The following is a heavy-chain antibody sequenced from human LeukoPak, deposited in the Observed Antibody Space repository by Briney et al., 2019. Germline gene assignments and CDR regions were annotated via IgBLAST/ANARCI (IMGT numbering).Heavy chain of an antibody. CDR2: IWYDGSDK. Sequence: GGSLRLSCAASGFTFSSYGMHWVRQAPGKGLEWVAVIWYDGSDKYYADSVKGRFTISRDNSKNTLYLQMNSLRAEDTAVYYCARGLYYYDSSGYPRWGQGTLVTVSS. V-gene: IGHV3-33*01. D-gene: IGHD3-22*01. J-gene: IGHJ4*02. CDR1: GFTFSSYG. CDR3: ARGLYYYDSSGYPR.